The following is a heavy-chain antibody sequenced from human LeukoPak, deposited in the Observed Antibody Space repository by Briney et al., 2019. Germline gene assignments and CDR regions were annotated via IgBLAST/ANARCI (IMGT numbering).Heavy chain of an antibody. CDR3: AKGKQQWWTFDALDI. Sequence: GGSLRLSCAASGFTFRIYGMHWVRQAPGKGLELVAVISYDGSNKYFADSVKGRFTISRDNSKNTLYLQINSLIPDDTAVYYCAKGKQQWWTFDALDIWGQGTTVTVSS. CDR1: GFTFRIYG. V-gene: IGHV3-30*18. CDR2: ISYDGSNK. D-gene: IGHD2-8*01. J-gene: IGHJ3*02.